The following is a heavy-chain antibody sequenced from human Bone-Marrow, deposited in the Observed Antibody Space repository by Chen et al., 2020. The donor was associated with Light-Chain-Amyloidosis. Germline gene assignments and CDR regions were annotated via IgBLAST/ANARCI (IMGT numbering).Heavy chain of an antibody. Sequence: KGSGYTFPNYWIGWVRQMPGKGLEWMGVIYPDDSDARYSPSFEGQXXXXXXXSXXXXXXXXXXXXXSDTAMYYCARRRDGYNFDYWGQGTLVTVSS. CDR3: ARRRDGYNFDY. CDR2: IYPDDSDA. D-gene: IGHD2-21*01. CDR1: GYTFPNYW. V-gene: IGHV5-51*01. J-gene: IGHJ4*02.